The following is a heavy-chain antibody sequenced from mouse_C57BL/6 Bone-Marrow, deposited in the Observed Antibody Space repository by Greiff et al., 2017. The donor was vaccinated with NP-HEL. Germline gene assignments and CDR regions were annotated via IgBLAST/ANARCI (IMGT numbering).Heavy chain of an antibody. CDR3: ARGTTVVEAY. Sequence: VQLQQPGAELVRPGTSVKLSCKASGYTFTSYWMHWVKQRPGQGLEWIGVIDPSDSYTNYNQKFKGKATLTVDTSSSTAYMQLSSLTSEDSAVYYCARGTTVVEAYWGQGTLVTVSA. CDR2: IDPSDSYT. D-gene: IGHD1-1*01. CDR1: GYTFTSYW. V-gene: IGHV1-59*01. J-gene: IGHJ3*01.